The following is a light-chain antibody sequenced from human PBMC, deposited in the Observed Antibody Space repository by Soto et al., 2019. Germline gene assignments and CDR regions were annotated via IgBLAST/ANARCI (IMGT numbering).Light chain of an antibody. V-gene: IGKV1-5*01. Sequence: DNQITQSPSTLSASVGDRVTITCRAGQSISSRPAWYQQKPGKAPKLLIYDASRLESGVPSRFSGSGSGTEFALTISSLQPDDFATYYYQQYKSYSPWTFGQGTKVDIK. CDR1: QSISSR. CDR3: QQYKSYSPWT. J-gene: IGKJ1*01. CDR2: DAS.